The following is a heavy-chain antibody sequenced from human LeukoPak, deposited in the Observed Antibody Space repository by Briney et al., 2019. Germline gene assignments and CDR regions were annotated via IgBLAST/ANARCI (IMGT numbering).Heavy chain of an antibody. V-gene: IGHV3-23*01. CDR3: AKEGLYYYDSSGYSADFDY. J-gene: IGHJ4*02. CDR2: ISGSGGST. Sequence: GGSLRLPCAASGFTFSSYAMSWVRQAPGKGLEWVSAISGSGGSTYYADSVKGRFTISRDNSKNTLYLQMNSLRAEDTAVYYCAKEGLYYYDSSGYSADFDYWGQGTLVTVSS. CDR1: GFTFSSYA. D-gene: IGHD3-22*01.